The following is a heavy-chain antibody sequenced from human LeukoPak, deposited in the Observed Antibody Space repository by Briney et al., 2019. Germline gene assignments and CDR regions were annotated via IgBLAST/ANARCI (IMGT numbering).Heavy chain of an antibody. CDR2: ISGSGGST. J-gene: IGHJ4*02. Sequence: GGSLRLSCAASGFTFSSYAVSWVRQAPGKGLEWVSGISGSGGSTYYADSVKGRCTISRDNSKNTVYLQMNSLRAEDTAVYYCARGPNFDWLLGGNFVDYWGQGTLVTVSS. V-gene: IGHV3-23*01. CDR1: GFTFSSYA. D-gene: IGHD3-9*01. CDR3: ARGPNFDWLLGGNFVDY.